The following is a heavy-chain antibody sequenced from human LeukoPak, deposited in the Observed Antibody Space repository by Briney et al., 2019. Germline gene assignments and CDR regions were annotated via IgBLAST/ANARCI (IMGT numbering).Heavy chain of an antibody. CDR3: TTDPPLVRYFDWFWTDY. CDR2: IKSKTDGGTT. CDR1: GFTFSSYV. D-gene: IGHD3-9*01. V-gene: IGHV3-15*01. J-gene: IGHJ4*02. Sequence: GGSLRLSCAASGFTFSSYVMHWVRQAPGKGLEWVGRIKSKTDGGTTDYAAPVKGRFTISRDDSKNTLYLQMNSLKTEDTAVYYCTTDPPLVRYFDWFWTDYRGQGTLVTVSS.